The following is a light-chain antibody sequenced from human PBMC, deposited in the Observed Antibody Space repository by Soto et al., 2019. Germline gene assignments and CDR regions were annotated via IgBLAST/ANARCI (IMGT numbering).Light chain of an antibody. CDR1: RSNIGTRYD. CDR3: QSYDTSLSAWV. J-gene: IGLJ3*02. CDR2: ANS. Sequence: QSVLTQSPSVSGALGQRVTISCTGRRSNIGTRYDVHWYQQLPGTAPKLLIYANSNRPSGVPDRFSGSKSGTSASLAITGLHAEDEADYYCQSYDTSLSAWVFGGGTKLTVL. V-gene: IGLV1-40*01.